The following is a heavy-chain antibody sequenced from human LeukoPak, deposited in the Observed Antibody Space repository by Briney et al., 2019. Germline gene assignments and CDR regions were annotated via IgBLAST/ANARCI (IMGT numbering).Heavy chain of an antibody. CDR2: IYYSGST. CDR3: ARVGVLEWLLPPYYYYYMDV. D-gene: IGHD3-3*01. J-gene: IGHJ6*03. Sequence: SETLSLTCTVSGGSISSYYWSWIRQPPGKGLEWIGYIYYSGSTNYNPSLKSRVTISVDKSKNQFSLKLSSVTAADTAVYYCARVGVLEWLLPPYYYYYMDVWGKGTTVTVSS. V-gene: IGHV4-59*12. CDR1: GGSISSYY.